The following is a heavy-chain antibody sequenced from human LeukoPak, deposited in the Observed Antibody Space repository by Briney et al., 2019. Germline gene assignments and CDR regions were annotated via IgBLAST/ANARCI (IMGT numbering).Heavy chain of an antibody. CDR3: ARGGGSSGYYNDY. CDR1: GGSISSSSYY. D-gene: IGHD3-22*01. J-gene: IGHJ4*02. V-gene: IGHV4-39*07. Sequence: SETLSLTCTVSGGSISSSSYYWGWIRQPPGKGLEWIGSIYYTGSTYYNPSLKSRVTISVDTSKNQFSLKLSSVTAADTAVYYCARGGGSSGYYNDYWGQGTLVTVSS. CDR2: IYYTGST.